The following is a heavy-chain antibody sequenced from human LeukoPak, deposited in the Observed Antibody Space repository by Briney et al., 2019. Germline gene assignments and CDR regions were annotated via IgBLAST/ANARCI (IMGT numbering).Heavy chain of an antibody. J-gene: IGHJ4*02. CDR2: IYHSGST. V-gene: IGHV4-38-2*02. Sequence: SETLSLTCTVSGYSISSGYYWGWIRQPPGKGLEWIGSIYHSGSTYYNPSLKSRVAISVDTSKNQFSLKLSSVTAADTAVYYCARAASDIVVVPAAWFSLDYWGQGTLVTVSS. D-gene: IGHD2-2*01. CDR3: ARAASDIVVVPAAWFSLDY. CDR1: GYSISSGYY.